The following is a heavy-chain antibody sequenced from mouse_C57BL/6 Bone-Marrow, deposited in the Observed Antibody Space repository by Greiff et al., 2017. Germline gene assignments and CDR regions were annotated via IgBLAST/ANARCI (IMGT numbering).Heavy chain of an antibody. Sequence: VQLQQSGTELVKPGASVKLSCKASGYTFTSYWMHWVKQRPGQGLEWIGNINPSNGGTNYNEKFKSKATLTVDKSSSTAYMQLSSLTSEDSAVYYCARDTVVATRAMDYWGQGTSVTVSS. CDR2: INPSNGGT. J-gene: IGHJ4*01. CDR3: ARDTVVATRAMDY. D-gene: IGHD1-1*01. CDR1: GYTFTSYW. V-gene: IGHV1-53*01.